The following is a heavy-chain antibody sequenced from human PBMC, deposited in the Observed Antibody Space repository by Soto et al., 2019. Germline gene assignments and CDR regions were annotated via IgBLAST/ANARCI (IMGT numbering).Heavy chain of an antibody. CDR3: ARSQGGSSSLDIYYYYYYGMDV. CDR1: GGTFSSYA. Sequence: QVQLVQSGAEVKKPGSSVKVSCKAPGGTFSSYAISWVRQAPGQGLEWMGGIIPIFGTAKYAQKFQGRVTITADESTSTGYMELTIQRSEDTAVYYCARSQGGSSSLDIYYYYYYGMDVWGQGTTVTVSS. J-gene: IGHJ6*02. V-gene: IGHV1-69*01. D-gene: IGHD2-15*01. CDR2: IIPIFGTA.